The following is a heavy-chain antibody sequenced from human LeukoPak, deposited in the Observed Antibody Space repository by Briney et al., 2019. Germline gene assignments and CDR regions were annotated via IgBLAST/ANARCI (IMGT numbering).Heavy chain of an antibody. Sequence: SETLSLTCAVYGGSFSGYYWSWIRQPPGKGLEWIGEINHSGSTNYNPSLKSRVTISVDTSKNQFSLKLSSVTAADTAVYYCARLGVRGVIGYYFDYWGQGTLVTVSS. J-gene: IGHJ4*02. CDR3: ARLGVRGVIGYYFDY. D-gene: IGHD3-10*01. CDR1: GGSFSGYY. V-gene: IGHV4-34*01. CDR2: INHSGST.